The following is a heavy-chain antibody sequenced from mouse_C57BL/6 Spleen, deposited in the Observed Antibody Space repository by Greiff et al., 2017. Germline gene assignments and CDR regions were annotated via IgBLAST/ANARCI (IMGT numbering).Heavy chain of an antibody. CDR3: ARIGYDYGPYYAMDY. V-gene: IGHV1-42*01. J-gene: IGHJ4*01. CDR1: GYSFTGYY. CDR2: INPSTGGT. Sequence: EVQLKQSGPELVKPGASVKISCKASGYSFTGYYMNWVKQSPEKSLEWIGEINPSTGGTTYNQKVKAKATLTVDKSSSTAYMQLKSLTSEDSSVYYCARIGYDYGPYYAMDYWGQGTSVTVSS. D-gene: IGHD2-4*01.